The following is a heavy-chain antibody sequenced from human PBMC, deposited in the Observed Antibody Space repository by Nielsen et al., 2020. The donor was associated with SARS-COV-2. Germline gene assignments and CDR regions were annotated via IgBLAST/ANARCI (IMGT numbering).Heavy chain of an antibody. J-gene: IGHJ4*02. Sequence: GESLQISCAASGFMFSTYAMSWVRQAPGKGLEWVSGITVSGGRTHSADSVEGRFTISRDNSKNTLYLQMNSLRAEDTAVYYCAKAFRSSDWVRAATDFWGQGTLVTVSS. CDR1: GFMFSTYA. D-gene: IGHD6-25*01. V-gene: IGHV3-23*01. CDR3: AKAFRSSDWVRAATDF. CDR2: ITVSGGRT.